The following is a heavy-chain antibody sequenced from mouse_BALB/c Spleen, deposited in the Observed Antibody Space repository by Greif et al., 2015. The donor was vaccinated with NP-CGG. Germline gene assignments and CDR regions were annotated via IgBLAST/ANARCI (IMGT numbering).Heavy chain of an antibody. CDR2: INPSTGYT. V-gene: IGHV1-7*01. Sequence: QLQQSGAELAKPGASVKMSCKASGYTFTSYWMHWVKQRPGQGLEWIGYINPSTGYTEYNQKFKDKATLTADKSSSTAYMQLSSLTSEDSAVYYCARRGDYDGFDYWGQGTTLTVSS. CDR3: ARRGDYDGFDY. D-gene: IGHD2-4*01. J-gene: IGHJ2*01. CDR1: GYTFTSYW.